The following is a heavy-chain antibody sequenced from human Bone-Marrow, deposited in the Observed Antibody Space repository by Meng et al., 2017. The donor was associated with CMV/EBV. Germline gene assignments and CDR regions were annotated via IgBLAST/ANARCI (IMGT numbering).Heavy chain of an antibody. D-gene: IGHD2-2*01. V-gene: IGHV4-34*01. CDR1: GGSFSSYY. CDR3: ARNGPTYCSSTSCFGYYGMDV. J-gene: IGHJ6*02. CDR2: INHSGST. Sequence: SETLSLTCAVSGGSFSSYYWSWIRQPPRKGLEWIGEINHSGSTNYNPSPKSPVTISVDTSTNQFSLKLSSVTAADTAVYYCARNGPTYCSSTSCFGYYGMDVWGQGNTVTVYS.